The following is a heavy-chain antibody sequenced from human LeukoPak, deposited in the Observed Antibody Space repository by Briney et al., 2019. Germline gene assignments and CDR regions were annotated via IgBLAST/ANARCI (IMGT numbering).Heavy chain of an antibody. Sequence: GGSLRLSCAASGFTFSSYGMHWVRQAPGKGLEWVAFIRYDGSNKYYADSVKGRFTISRDNSKNTLYLQMNSLRAEDTAVYYCAKSAANSSSPYFDYWGQGTLVTVSS. CDR1: GFTFSSYG. CDR3: AKSAANSSSPYFDY. V-gene: IGHV3-30*02. J-gene: IGHJ4*02. D-gene: IGHD6-13*01. CDR2: IRYDGSNK.